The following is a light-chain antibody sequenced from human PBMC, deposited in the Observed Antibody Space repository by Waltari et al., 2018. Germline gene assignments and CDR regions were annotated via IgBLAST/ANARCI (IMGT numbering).Light chain of an antibody. V-gene: IGKV3-15*01. Sequence: EIVMTQSPATLSVSPGERATLSCRASQSVSSNLAWYQQKPGQAPRLFIYGASTRATGIPARFIGSGSGTEFSLTISSLQSEDFAVYYCQQYNNWPVTFGQGTKVEIK. J-gene: IGKJ1*01. CDR2: GAS. CDR3: QQYNNWPVT. CDR1: QSVSSN.